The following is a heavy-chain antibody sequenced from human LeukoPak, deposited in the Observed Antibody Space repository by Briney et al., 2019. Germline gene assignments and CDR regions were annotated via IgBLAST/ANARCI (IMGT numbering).Heavy chain of an antibody. Sequence: SETLSLTCAVSGDSISSNYWWTWIRQPPGKGLEWIGSIYHSGSTYYNPSLKSRVTISVDTSKNQFSLKLSSVTAADTAVYYCARDLRITMVRGVIYNWFDPWGQGTLVTVSS. CDR3: ARDLRITMVRGVIYNWFDP. J-gene: IGHJ5*02. CDR2: IYHSGST. D-gene: IGHD3-10*01. V-gene: IGHV4-38-2*02. CDR1: GDSISSNYW.